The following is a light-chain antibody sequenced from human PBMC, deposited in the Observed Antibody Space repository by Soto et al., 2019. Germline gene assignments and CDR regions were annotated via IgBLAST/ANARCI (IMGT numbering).Light chain of an antibody. CDR3: QKYNSAPLT. Sequence: DIRMTQPPSSFSASTGARVTITCRTSKGISSYLAWYQQKPGKVPRLLIYDASTLQSGVPSRFSGSGSGTDFTLTISSLQPEDVARYYCQKYNSAPLTFGGGTKVDI. CDR1: KGISSY. V-gene: IGKV1-27*01. J-gene: IGKJ4*01. CDR2: DAS.